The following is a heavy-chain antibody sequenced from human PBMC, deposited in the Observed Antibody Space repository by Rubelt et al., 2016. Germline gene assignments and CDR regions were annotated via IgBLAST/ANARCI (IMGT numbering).Heavy chain of an antibody. V-gene: IGHV3-48*04. J-gene: IGHJ4*02. D-gene: IGHD2-15*01. CDR1: GFTFSSYS. CDR3: ARDYCSGGSCYSDY. Sequence: EVQLVESGGGLVQPGGSLRLSCAASGFTFSSYSMNWVRQAPGKGLEWVSYISSSSSTIYYADSVKGRFTISRDNAKNSLYLQMNSLRAEDTAVYYCARDYCSGGSCYSDYWGQGTLVTVSS. CDR2: ISSSSSTI.